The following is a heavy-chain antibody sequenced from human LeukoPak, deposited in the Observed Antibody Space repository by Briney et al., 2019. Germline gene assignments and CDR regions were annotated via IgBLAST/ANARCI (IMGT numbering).Heavy chain of an antibody. CDR1: GGSISSYY. D-gene: IGHD4-11*01. V-gene: IGHV4-59*01. CDR3: AREVSSGMDV. J-gene: IGHJ6*02. Sequence: SETLSLTCTVSGGSISSYYRSWIRQPPGKGLEWIGYIYYSGSTNYNPSLKSRVTISVDTSKNQFSLKLSSVTAADTAVYYCAREVSSGMDVWGQGTTVTVSS. CDR2: IYYSGST.